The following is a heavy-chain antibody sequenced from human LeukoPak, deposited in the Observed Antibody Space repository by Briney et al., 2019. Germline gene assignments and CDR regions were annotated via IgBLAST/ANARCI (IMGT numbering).Heavy chain of an antibody. Sequence: PGGSLRLSCAASGITFSSHWMTWVRQAAGKGLEWVANIKQDGSEKYYVDSVKGRFTISRDNAKNSVFLQMNSLRAEDTAVYHCARPYGIGWSGLEHWGRGTLVTVSS. CDR2: IKQDGSEK. D-gene: IGHD6-19*01. V-gene: IGHV3-7*01. CDR1: GITFSSHW. CDR3: ARPYGIGWSGLEH. J-gene: IGHJ4*02.